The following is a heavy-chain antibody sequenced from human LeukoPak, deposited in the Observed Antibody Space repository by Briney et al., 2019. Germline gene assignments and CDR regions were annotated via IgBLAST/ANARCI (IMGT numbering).Heavy chain of an antibody. D-gene: IGHD3-10*01. CDR1: GYTFTSYA. Sequence: DSVKVSCKASGYTFTSYAISWVRQAPGQGLEWMGWISADNGNTDYAQRFQGRVTMTRDMSTSTVYMELSSLRSEDTAVYYCARPLVDYYGSGSYYKPLDYWGQGTLVTVSS. CDR3: ARPLVDYYGSGSYYKPLDY. V-gene: IGHV1-18*01. J-gene: IGHJ4*02. CDR2: ISADNGNT.